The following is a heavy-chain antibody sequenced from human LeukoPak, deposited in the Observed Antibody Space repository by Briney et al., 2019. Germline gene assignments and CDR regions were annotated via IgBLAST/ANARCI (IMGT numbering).Heavy chain of an antibody. V-gene: IGHV3-48*03. CDR2: ISSSGSTI. CDR3: ARDVAVAGPRFDY. J-gene: IGHJ4*02. CDR1: GFTFSSYE. Sequence: GGSLRLSCAASGFTFSSYEMNWVRQAPGKGLEWVSYISSSGSTIYYADSVKGRFTISRDNAKNSLYLQMNSLRAEDTAVYYCARDVAVAGPRFDYWGQGTLVTVSS. D-gene: IGHD6-19*01.